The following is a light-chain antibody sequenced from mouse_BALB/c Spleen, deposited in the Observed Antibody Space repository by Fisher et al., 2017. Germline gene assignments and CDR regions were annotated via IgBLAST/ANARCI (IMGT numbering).Light chain of an antibody. Sequence: DIVMTQSPAIMSASPGEKVTMTCRASSSVSSSYLHWYQQKSGASPKPLIHRTSNLASGVPARFSGSGSGTSYSLTISSVEAEDAATYYCQQYSGYPLTFGGGTKLEIK. CDR2: RTS. CDR1: SSVSSSY. J-gene: IGKJ1*01. V-gene: IGKV4-57-1*01. CDR3: QQYSGYPLT.